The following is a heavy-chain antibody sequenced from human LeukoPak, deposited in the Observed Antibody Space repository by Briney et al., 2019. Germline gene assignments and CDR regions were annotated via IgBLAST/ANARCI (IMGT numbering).Heavy chain of an antibody. CDR1: GGTFSSYA. Sequence: GASVKVSCKASGGTFSSYAINWVRQAPGQGLEWMGGIIPLFGTPNYAQKFQGRVTIITDESTSTVYMELSSLRSEDTAVYYCARGDRRTSNRNTWFDPWGRGTLVTVSS. J-gene: IGHJ5*02. CDR2: IIPLFGTP. D-gene: IGHD4-11*01. V-gene: IGHV1-69*05. CDR3: ARGDRRTSNRNTWFDP.